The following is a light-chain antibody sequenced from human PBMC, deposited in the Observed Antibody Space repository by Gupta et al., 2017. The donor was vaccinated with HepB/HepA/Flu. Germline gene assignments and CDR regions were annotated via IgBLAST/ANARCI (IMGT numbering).Light chain of an antibody. V-gene: IGKV1-39*01. J-gene: IGKJ4*01. CDR2: AAS. Sequence: DIQLTQSPSSLSASVGDRVTITCRASQSISSYLNWYQQKPGKAPKLLIYAASSLQSGVPSRFSGSGSGTDCTLTISSLQTEDVATYYCQQSYSTPNTFGRGTXVEI. CDR3: QQSYSTPNT. CDR1: QSISSY.